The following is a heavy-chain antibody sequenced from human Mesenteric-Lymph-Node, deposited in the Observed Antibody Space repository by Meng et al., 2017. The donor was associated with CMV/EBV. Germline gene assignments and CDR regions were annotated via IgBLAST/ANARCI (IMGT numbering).Heavy chain of an antibody. D-gene: IGHD5-12*01. CDR1: GGTFSSYA. J-gene: IGHJ6*02. CDR2: IIPILGIS. CDR3: ARARTIGGYSLYYYYYYGMDV. V-gene: IGHV1-69*10. Sequence: SVKVSCKASGGTFSSYAISWVRQAPGQGLEWMGRIIPILGISNYAQKFQGRVTITADKSTSTAYMELGSLRSEDTAVYYCARARTIGGYSLYYYYYYGMDVWGQGTTVTVSS.